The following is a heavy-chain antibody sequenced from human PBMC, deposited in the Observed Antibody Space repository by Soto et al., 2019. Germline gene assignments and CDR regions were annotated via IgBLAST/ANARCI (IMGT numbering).Heavy chain of an antibody. J-gene: IGHJ4*02. V-gene: IGHV3-64*01. CDR3: ARVLTGVATKPPDY. CDR1: GFTFSSYA. Sequence: EVQLVESGGGLVQPGGSLRLSCAASGFTFSSYAMHWVRQAPGKGLEYVSAISSNGGSTYYANSVKGRFTISRDNSKNTLYLQMGSLRAEDMAVYYCARVLTGVATKPPDYWGQGTLVTVSS. D-gene: IGHD5-12*01. CDR2: ISSNGGST.